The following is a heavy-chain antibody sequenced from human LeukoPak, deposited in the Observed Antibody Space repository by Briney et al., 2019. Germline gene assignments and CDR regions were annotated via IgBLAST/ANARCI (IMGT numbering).Heavy chain of an antibody. J-gene: IGHJ4*02. CDR1: GFTFSDYY. CDR2: ISSSSSYT. CDR3: ARGQIAVAGTPRRPPDY. D-gene: IGHD6-19*01. Sequence: GGSLRLAWAASGFTFSDYYMSWIRQAPGKGLEWVSYISSSSSYTNYADSVKGRFTISRDNAKNSLYLQMNSLIAEDTAVYYCARGQIAVAGTPRRPPDYWGQGTLVTVSS. V-gene: IGHV3-11*06.